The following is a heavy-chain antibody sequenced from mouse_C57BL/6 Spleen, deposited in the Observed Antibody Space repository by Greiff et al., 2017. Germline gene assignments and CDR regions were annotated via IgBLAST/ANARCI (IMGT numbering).Heavy chain of an antibody. V-gene: IGHV5-9*01. CDR3: ARGGLRSPFAY. CDR1: GFTFSSYT. D-gene: IGHD1-1*01. CDR2: ISGGGGNT. Sequence: DVKLVESGGGLVKPGGSLKLSCAASGFTFSSYTMSWVRQTPEKRLEWVATISGGGGNTYYPASVKGRFTISRDNAKNTLYLQMSSVRSEDTALYYCARGGLRSPFAYWGQGTLVTVSA. J-gene: IGHJ3*01.